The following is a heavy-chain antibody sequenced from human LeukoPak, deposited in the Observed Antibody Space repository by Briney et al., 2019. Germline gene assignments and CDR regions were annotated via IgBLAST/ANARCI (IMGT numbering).Heavy chain of an antibody. D-gene: IGHD6-13*01. Sequence: GGSLRLSCAASGFTFSTYAMNWVRRAPGKGLEWVSAIRGSDGSTYYADSVKGRFAISRDNSKNTLYLQMNSPRAEDTAVYYCAILPGYSSSWYEVDYWGQGTLVTVSS. CDR2: IRGSDGST. V-gene: IGHV3-23*01. CDR3: AILPGYSSSWYEVDY. CDR1: GFTFSTYA. J-gene: IGHJ4*02.